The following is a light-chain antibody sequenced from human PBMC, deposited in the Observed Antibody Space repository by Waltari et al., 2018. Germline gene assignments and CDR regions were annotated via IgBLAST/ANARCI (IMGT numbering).Light chain of an antibody. CDR3: GTWDSSLSGAV. V-gene: IGLV1-51*02. CDR2: EDT. Sequence: QSVLTQPPSVSAAPGQRVTISCSGGRSNIGNTYVSWYRQFPGTAPKLLIDEDTERPPGIAGRFSGSKSGTSATLDITGLQAGDEADYYCGTWDSSLSGAVFGGGTHLTVL. J-gene: IGLJ7*01. CDR1: RSNIGNTY.